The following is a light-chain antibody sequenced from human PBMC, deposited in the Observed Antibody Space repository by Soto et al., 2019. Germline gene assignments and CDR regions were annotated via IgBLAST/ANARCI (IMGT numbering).Light chain of an antibody. CDR3: SSYTTKSTVV. CDR2: DVS. CDR1: SSDVGDWNY. V-gene: IGLV2-14*03. Sequence: QSALTQPASVSGSPGQSITISCNGTSSDVGDWNYVCWYQKHPDKAPKLLIFDVSNRPSGVSSHFAGSKSGNTASLTISGLQVEDEADYFCSSYTTKSTVVFGGGTKLTVL. J-gene: IGLJ2*01.